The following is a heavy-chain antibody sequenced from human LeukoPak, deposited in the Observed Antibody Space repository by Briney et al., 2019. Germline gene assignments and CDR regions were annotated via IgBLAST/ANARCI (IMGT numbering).Heavy chain of an antibody. D-gene: IGHD4-17*01. CDR1: GYTFTSYD. Sequence: ASVKLSCKASGYTFTSYDINWVRHATGQGLERMGWMNPNSGNTGYAQKFHGRVTMTTNTSTSTAYTVLSSLRSEDTAAYYCPRGVEDYGDYRVYYFDYWGQGTLVTVSS. J-gene: IGHJ4*02. V-gene: IGHV1-8*01. CDR3: PRGVEDYGDYRVYYFDY. CDR2: MNPNSGNT.